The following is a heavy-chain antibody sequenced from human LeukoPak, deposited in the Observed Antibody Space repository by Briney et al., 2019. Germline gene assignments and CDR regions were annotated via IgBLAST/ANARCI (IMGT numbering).Heavy chain of an antibody. Sequence: EASVKVSCKASGGTFSSYAISWVRQAPGQGLGWMGGIIPIFGTANYAQKFQGRVTITADESTSTAYMELSSLRSEDTAVYYCARPQGNYYFDYGGQGTLVTVSS. V-gene: IGHV1-69*13. CDR1: GGTFSSYA. CDR2: IIPIFGTA. CDR3: ARPQGNYYFDY. J-gene: IGHJ4*02.